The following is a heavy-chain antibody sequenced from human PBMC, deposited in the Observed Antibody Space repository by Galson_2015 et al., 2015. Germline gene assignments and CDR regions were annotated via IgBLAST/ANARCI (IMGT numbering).Heavy chain of an antibody. V-gene: IGHV3-33*01. CDR3: ARDESMSAAGTDY. CDR2: IWYDGSNK. Sequence: LRLSCAAPGFTFSSYGMHWVRQAPGKGLEWVAVIWYDGSNKYYTDSVKGRFTISRDNSKKTLYLQMNSLRAEDTAVYYCARDESMSAAGTDYWGQGTLVTVSS. CDR1: GFTFSSYG. D-gene: IGHD6-13*01. J-gene: IGHJ4*02.